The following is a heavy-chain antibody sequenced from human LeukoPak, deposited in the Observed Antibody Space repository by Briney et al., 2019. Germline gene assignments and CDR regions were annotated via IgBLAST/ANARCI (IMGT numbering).Heavy chain of an antibody. D-gene: IGHD5-18*01. CDR2: INHSGST. J-gene: IGHJ5*02. CDR3: ARRGYSYGYFRP. CDR1: GGSISSSSYY. Sequence: PSETLSLTCTVSGGSISSSSYYWGWIRQPPGKGLEWIGEINHSGSTNYNPSLKSRVTISVDTSKNQFSLKLSSVTAADTAVYYCARRGYSYGYFRPWGQGTLVTVSS. V-gene: IGHV4-39*07.